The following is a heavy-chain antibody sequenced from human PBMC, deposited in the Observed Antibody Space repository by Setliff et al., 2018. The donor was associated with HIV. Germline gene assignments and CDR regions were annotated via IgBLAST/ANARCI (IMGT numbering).Heavy chain of an antibody. V-gene: IGHV4-39*01. CDR3: ARFVLAWFDFSTGAVEVTDPYAFDF. Sequence: PSETLSLTCTVSGDSISSSTFYWGWIRQPPGKGLEWIGSIYYSGTTYYNPSLKSRATISVDTSQNQFSLRLSSVTAADTAVYHCARFVLAWFDFSTGAVEVTDPYAFDFWGQGSLVTVSS. CDR1: GDSISSSTFY. D-gene: IGHD2-21*02. CDR2: IYYSGTT. J-gene: IGHJ4*02.